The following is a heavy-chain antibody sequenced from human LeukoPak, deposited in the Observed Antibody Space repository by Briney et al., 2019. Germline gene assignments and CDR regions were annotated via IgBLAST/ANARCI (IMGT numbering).Heavy chain of an antibody. CDR1: GFPFSNYA. D-gene: IGHD5-12*01. J-gene: IGHJ4*02. Sequence: PGGSLRLSCAASGFPFSNYAMYWVRQAPGKGLEWVAVISYDASNKYYADSVKGRFTISRDKSKNTLYLQMNSLRAEDTAVYYCAKERGYSGYDTSYFDYWGQGTLVTVSS. V-gene: IGHV3-30-3*01. CDR2: ISYDASNK. CDR3: AKERGYSGYDTSYFDY.